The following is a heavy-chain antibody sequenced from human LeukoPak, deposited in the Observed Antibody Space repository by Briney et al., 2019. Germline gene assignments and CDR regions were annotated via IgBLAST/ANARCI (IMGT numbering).Heavy chain of an antibody. V-gene: IGHV3-9*01. D-gene: IGHD3-10*01. Sequence: GGSLRLSCAASGFTFDNYAMHWVRQAPGKGLEWVSGISWNSGSIGYADSVKGRFTISRDNSKNTLYLQMNSLRAEDTAVYYCAKDHGRDYYGSGRYDYWGQGTLVTVSS. J-gene: IGHJ4*02. CDR2: ISWNSGSI. CDR3: AKDHGRDYYGSGRYDY. CDR1: GFTFDNYA.